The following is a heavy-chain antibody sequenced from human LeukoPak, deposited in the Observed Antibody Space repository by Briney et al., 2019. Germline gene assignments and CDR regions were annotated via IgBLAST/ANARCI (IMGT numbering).Heavy chain of an antibody. V-gene: IGHV4-39*07. CDR1: GGSISSSSYY. D-gene: IGHD3-9*01. J-gene: IGHJ6*03. Sequence: PSETLSLTCTVSGGSISSSSYYWGWIRQPPGKGLEWIVSIYYSGSTYYNPSLKSRVTISVDTSKNQFSLKLSSVTAADTAVYYCARALTGYFSDYYYYMDIWGQGTMVTVSS. CDR2: IYYSGST. CDR3: ARALTGYFSDYYYYMDI.